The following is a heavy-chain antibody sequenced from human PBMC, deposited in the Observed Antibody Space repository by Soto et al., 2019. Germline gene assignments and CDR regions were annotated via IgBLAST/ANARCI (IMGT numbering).Heavy chain of an antibody. D-gene: IGHD6-19*01. J-gene: IGHJ4*02. CDR3: ASRTRGWYFDY. CDR1: GFTFSSYA. CDR2: ISGSGGST. V-gene: IGHV3-23*01. Sequence: PGGSLRLSCTASGFTFSSYAMNWVRQAPGKGLEWVSVISGSGGSTYYADSVKGRFTISRDNSKNTLYLQMNSLRAEGTAVYYCASRTRGWYFDYWGRGTLVTVSS.